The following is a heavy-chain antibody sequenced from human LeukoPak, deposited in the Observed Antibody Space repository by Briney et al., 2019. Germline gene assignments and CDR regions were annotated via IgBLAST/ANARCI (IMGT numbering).Heavy chain of an antibody. CDR2: ISAYNGNT. D-gene: IGHD3-10*01. Sequence: ASVKVSCKASGGTFSNYAISWVRQAPGQGLEWMGWISAYNGNTNYAQKLQGRVTMSTDTSTSTAYMELRSLRSDDTAVYYCASSGSGSYWTHYYWGQGTLVTVSS. V-gene: IGHV1-18*01. CDR1: GGTFSNYA. J-gene: IGHJ4*02. CDR3: ASSGSGSYWTHYY.